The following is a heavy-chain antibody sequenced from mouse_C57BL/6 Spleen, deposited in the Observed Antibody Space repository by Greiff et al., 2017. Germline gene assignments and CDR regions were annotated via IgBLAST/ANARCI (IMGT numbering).Heavy chain of an antibody. V-gene: IGHV1-18*01. CDR2: INPNNGGT. CDR1: GYTFTDYN. Sequence: VQLQQPGPELVKPGASVQISCKASGYTFTDYNMDWVKQSHGQSLEWIGNINPNNGGTNYNQKFKGKATVTVDKSSSTAYMELRSLTSEDAAVYYCARNWEKGDFDYWGQGTTLTVSS. J-gene: IGHJ2*01. D-gene: IGHD4-1*01. CDR3: ARNWEKGDFDY.